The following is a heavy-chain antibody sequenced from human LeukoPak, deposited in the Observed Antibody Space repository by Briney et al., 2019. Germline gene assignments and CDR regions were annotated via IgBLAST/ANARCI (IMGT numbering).Heavy chain of an antibody. CDR2: IRYDGSNK. D-gene: IGHD6-13*01. V-gene: IGHV3-30*02. J-gene: IGHJ3*02. CDR3: AKESGSNPADDAFDI. CDR1: GFTFSSYG. Sequence: GGSLRLSCAASGFTFSSYGMHWVRQAPGKGLEWVAFIRYDGSNKYYADSVKGRFTISRDNSKNTLYLQMNSLRAEDTAVYYCAKESGSNPADDAFDIWGQGTMVTVSS.